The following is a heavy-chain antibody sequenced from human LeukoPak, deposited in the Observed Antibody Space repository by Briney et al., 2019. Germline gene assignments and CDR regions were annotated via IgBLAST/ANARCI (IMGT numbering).Heavy chain of an antibody. Sequence: GASVKVSCEASGYTLTSYGINWMRQAPGQGLEWMGWISTQSGNTNYAQKVQGRLTLTTDRSTNTAYMELRSPRSDDTAVYYCARDPGIARPKNWFDPWGQGTLVTVSS. V-gene: IGHV1-18*01. CDR3: ARDPGIARPKNWFDP. CDR1: GYTLTSYG. J-gene: IGHJ5*02. CDR2: ISTQSGNT. D-gene: IGHD6-13*01.